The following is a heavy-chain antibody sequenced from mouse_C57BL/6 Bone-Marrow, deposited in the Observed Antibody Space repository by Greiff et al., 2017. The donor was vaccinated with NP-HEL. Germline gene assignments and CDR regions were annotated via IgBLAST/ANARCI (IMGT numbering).Heavy chain of an antibody. CDR3: SSPYGSSLDYAMAY. CDR2: IFPGSGGT. V-gene: IGHV1-9*01. Sequence: QVQLQQSGAELMKPGASVKLSCKATGYTFTGYWIEWVKQRPGHGLEWIGEIFPGSGGTNYNGKFKGKATLTADTSSNTAYMQLSSLTTADSAISYYSSPYGSSLDYAMAYWGQGTSVTVSA. J-gene: IGHJ4*01. D-gene: IGHD1-1*01. CDR1: GYTFTGYW.